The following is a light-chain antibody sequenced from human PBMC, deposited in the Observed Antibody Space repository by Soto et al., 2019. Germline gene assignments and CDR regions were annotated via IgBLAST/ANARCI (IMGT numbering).Light chain of an antibody. CDR3: QHYVSPPIT. CDR2: GAS. Sequence: EFVLTQSPGKLSLSPGEKATLSCRASQSVNSNYLAWYQQKPGQAPRLLVYGASSRATGISDRFSGSGSGTDCTLTISRLEPEDFAVYYCQHYVSPPITFGQGTRLEI. V-gene: IGKV3-20*01. CDR1: QSVNSNY. J-gene: IGKJ5*01.